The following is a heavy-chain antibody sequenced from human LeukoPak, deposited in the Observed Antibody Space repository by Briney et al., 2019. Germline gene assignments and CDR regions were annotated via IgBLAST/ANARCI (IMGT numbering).Heavy chain of an antibody. Sequence: APVKVSCKASGYTFTGYYMHWVRQAPGQGLEWMGWINPNSGGTNYAQKFQGRVTMTRDTSISTAYMELSRLRSDDTAVYYCARVTYYYDSSGYYSYFDYWGQGTLVTVSS. V-gene: IGHV1-2*02. J-gene: IGHJ4*02. D-gene: IGHD3-22*01. CDR1: GYTFTGYY. CDR2: INPNSGGT. CDR3: ARVTYYYDSSGYYSYFDY.